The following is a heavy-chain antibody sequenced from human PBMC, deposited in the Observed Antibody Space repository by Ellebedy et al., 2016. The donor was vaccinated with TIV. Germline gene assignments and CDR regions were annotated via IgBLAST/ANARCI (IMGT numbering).Heavy chain of an antibody. CDR3: ASTPFSAGSGYHPHDY. CDR1: GASTSSYY. D-gene: IGHD5-12*01. V-gene: IGHV4-59*08. Sequence: MPSETLSLTCTVSGASTSSYYWSWIRQPPGKGLEWIGYIYYHENTNYNHSLKSRVTISVDTSKNQFSLNLNSVTAADTAVYFCASTPFSAGSGYHPHDYWGQGILVTVSS. CDR2: IYYHENT. J-gene: IGHJ4*02.